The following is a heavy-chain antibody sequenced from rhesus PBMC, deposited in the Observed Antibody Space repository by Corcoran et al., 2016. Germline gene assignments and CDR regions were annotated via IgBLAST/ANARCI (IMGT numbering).Heavy chain of an antibody. CDR3: AKEVVGRGYFDC. V-gene: IGHV3-8*01. D-gene: IGHD3-16*01. CDR1: GFSISGYY. CDR2: IDPDGQYT. Sequence: EVQWLESGGGLVQPGGSLRLSCTGSGFSISGYYMYWVREATGKRQEWVSNIDPDGQYTWFTDSVQGRFTMSKENAKNTLYLQMDSLRTEDTAVYYCAKEVVGRGYFDCWGQGVLVTVSS. J-gene: IGHJ4*01.